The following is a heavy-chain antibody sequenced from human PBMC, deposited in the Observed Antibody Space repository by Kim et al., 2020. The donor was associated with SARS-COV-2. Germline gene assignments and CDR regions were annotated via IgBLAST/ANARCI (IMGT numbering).Heavy chain of an antibody. CDR1: GGSISSSTYY. Sequence: SETLSLTCTVSGGSISSSTYYWGWIRQPPGKGLEWIGILYYSGSTYYNPSLKSRVTISIDTSKNQFSLKLSSLTAADTAVYYCARHPVYYDFWSGYSKYFDYWGQGTLVTVSS. CDR2: LYYSGST. CDR3: ARHPVYYDFWSGYSKYFDY. V-gene: IGHV4-39*01. J-gene: IGHJ4*02. D-gene: IGHD3-3*01.